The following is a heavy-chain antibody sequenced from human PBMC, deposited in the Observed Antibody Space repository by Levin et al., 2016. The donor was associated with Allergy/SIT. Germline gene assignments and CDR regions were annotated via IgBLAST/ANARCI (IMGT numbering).Heavy chain of an antibody. D-gene: IGHD3-10*01. J-gene: IGHJ4*02. V-gene: IGHV4-39*02. CDR1: GGSISSSSYY. CDR2: IYYSGNT. Sequence: SETLSLTCTVSGGSISSSSYYWGWIRQPPGKGLEWIGSIYYSGNTYYNPSLKSRVTISVDTSKNHFSLKLSSVTAADTAVYYCARYYYGSGSYGWRSPFDYWGQGTLVTVSS. CDR3: ARYYYGSGSYGWRSPFDY.